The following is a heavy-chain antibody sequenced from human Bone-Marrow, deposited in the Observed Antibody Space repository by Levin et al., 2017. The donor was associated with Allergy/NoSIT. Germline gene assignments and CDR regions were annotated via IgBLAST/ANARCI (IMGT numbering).Heavy chain of an antibody. CDR2: ISYDGSNK. CDR3: ARECRDGYNFLKYLSSPGGAFDS. J-gene: IGHJ3*02. D-gene: IGHD5-24*01. CDR1: GFTFSSYA. V-gene: IGHV3-30*04. Sequence: GESLKISCAASGFTFSSYAMHWVRQAPGKGLEWVAVISYDGSNKYYADSVKGRFTISRDNSKNTLYLQMNSLRAEDTAVYYCARECRDGYNFLKYLSSPGGAFDSWGQGTMVTVSS.